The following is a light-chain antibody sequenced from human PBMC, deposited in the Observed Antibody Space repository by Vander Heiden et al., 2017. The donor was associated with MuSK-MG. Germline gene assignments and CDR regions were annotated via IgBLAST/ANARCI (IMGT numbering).Light chain of an antibody. CDR2: GNS. Sequence: QSVLTQPPSVSGAPGQRVTISCTGSSSNIGAGYDVHWYQQLPGTAPNLLIYGNSSRPSGVPDRFSGSKSGTSASLAITGLQAEEEADYYCQSYDSSRSGVVFGGGTKLTVL. CDR1: SSNIGAGYD. CDR3: QSYDSSRSGVV. V-gene: IGLV1-40*01. J-gene: IGLJ2*01.